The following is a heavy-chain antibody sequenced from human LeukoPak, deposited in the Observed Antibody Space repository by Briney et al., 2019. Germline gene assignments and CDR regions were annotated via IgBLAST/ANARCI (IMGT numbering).Heavy chain of an antibody. V-gene: IGHV4-39*01. Sequence: PSETLSLTCTVSGGSISSSSYYWGWIRQPPGKGLEWIGSIYYSGSTYYNPSLKSRVTISVDTSKNQFSLKLSSVTAADTAVYYCARIVVGDVYFDYWGQGTLVTVSS. CDR3: ARIVVGDVYFDY. J-gene: IGHJ4*02. D-gene: IGHD3-22*01. CDR2: IYYSGST. CDR1: GGSISSSSYY.